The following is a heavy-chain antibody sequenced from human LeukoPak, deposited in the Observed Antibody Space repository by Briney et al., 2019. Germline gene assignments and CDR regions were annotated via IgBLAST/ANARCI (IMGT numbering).Heavy chain of an antibody. Sequence: ASVTVSCKASGYTFTRYYIHWLRQAPGQGIERMGWIDPNTGGTNFAQEFQGRITMTRDTSINTVYMELNRLRSDDTAVYYCTKNQYSGTIITPLDPFDVWGQGTMVTVSS. J-gene: IGHJ3*01. CDR3: TKNQYSGTIITPLDPFDV. D-gene: IGHD3-10*01. CDR2: IDPNTGGT. V-gene: IGHV1-2*02. CDR1: GYTFTRYY.